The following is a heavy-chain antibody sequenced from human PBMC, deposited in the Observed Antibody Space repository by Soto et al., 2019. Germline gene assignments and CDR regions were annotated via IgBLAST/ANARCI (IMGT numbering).Heavy chain of an antibody. CDR3: ARDDYCTNGVCSRRYFDL. J-gene: IGHJ2*01. CDR2: ISAYNGNT. V-gene: IGHV1-18*01. Sequence: QVQLVQSGAEVKKPGSSVKVSCKASGGTFSSYAISWVRQAPGQGLEWMGWISAYNGNTNYAQKLQGRVTMTTDTSTSTAYMELRSLRSDDTAVYYCARDDYCTNGVCSRRYFDLWGRGTLVTVSS. D-gene: IGHD2-8*01. CDR1: GGTFSSYA.